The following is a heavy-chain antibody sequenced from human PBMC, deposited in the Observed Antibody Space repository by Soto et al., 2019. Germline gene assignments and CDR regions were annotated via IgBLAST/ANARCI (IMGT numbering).Heavy chain of an antibody. CDR2: ISGSGGST. Sequence: GGSRRLSCAASGFTFSSYSMTWVRQAPGKGLEWVSAISGSGGSTYYAESVKGRFTISRDNSKNTLYLQMNSLRAEDTAIYYCAIALKNFCSGGSCNVGASSYWGQGTLVTVSS. J-gene: IGHJ4*02. D-gene: IGHD2-15*01. V-gene: IGHV3-23*01. CDR3: AIALKNFCSGGSCNVGASSY. CDR1: GFTFSSYS.